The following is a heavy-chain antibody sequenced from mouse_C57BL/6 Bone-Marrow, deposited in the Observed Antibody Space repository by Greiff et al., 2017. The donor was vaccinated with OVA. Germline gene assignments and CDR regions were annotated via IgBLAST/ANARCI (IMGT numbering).Heavy chain of an antibody. D-gene: IGHD4-1*01. J-gene: IGHJ3*01. CDR1: GYTFTSYW. CDR3: GTGAWFAY. Sequence: QVQLQQPGAELVMPGASVKLSCKASGYTFTSYWMHWVKQRPGQGLEWIGEIDPSDSYTNYNQKFKGKSTVTVDKSSSTAYMQLSSLTSEDSAVYYCGTGAWFAYWGQGTLVTVSA. CDR2: IDPSDSYT. V-gene: IGHV1-69*01.